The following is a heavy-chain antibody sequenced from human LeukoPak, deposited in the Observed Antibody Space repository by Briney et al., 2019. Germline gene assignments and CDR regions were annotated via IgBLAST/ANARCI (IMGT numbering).Heavy chain of an antibody. J-gene: IGHJ4*02. CDR3: ARRDMTAAAGLFDY. CDR1: GGSISSSSYY. V-gene: IGHV4-39*01. Sequence: SETLSLTCTVSGGSISSSSYYWGWIRQPPGKGLEWIGSIYYSGSTYYNPSLKSRVTISVDTSKNQFSLKLSSVTAADTAVYYCARRDMTAAAGLFDYWGQGTLVTVSS. CDR2: IYYSGST. D-gene: IGHD6-13*01.